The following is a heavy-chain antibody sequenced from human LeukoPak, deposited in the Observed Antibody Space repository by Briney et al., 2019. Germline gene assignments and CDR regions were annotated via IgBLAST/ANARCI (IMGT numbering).Heavy chain of an antibody. CDR2: IYTSGST. D-gene: IGHD1-1*01. J-gene: IGHJ4*02. Sequence: SETLSLTCTVSGGSISSYYWSWIRQPAGKGLEWIGRIYTSGSTNYNPSLKSRVTISVDTSKNQFSLKLSSVTAADTAVYYCATEHDLESDFDYWGQGTLVTVSS. CDR1: GGSISSYY. CDR3: ATEHDLESDFDY. V-gene: IGHV4-4*07.